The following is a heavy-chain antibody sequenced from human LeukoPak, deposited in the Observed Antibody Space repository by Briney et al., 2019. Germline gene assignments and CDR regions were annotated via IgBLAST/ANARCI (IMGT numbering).Heavy chain of an antibody. CDR1: GFTFSDYG. CDR2: ICGDCGNT. CDR3: ARDVGVVMYDY. D-gene: IGHD2-21*01. J-gene: IGHJ4*02. V-gene: IGHV3-23*01. Sequence: GGSLRLSCAASGFTFSDYGMSWVRQTPGKGLEWVSTICGDCGNTHNADSVKGRFTISRDNSKNRMYLQMNSLRAEDSALYYCARDVGVVMYDYWGQGILVTVSS.